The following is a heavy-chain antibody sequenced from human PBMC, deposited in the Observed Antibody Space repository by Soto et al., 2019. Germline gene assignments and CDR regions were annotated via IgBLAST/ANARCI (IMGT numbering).Heavy chain of an antibody. CDR2: ISGSGGST. D-gene: IGHD3-10*01. J-gene: IGHJ6*03. CDR3: AKVGGDGYYYYYYMDV. Sequence: GGSLRLSCAASGFTFSSYAMSWVRQAPGKGLEWVSAISGSGGSTYYADSVKGRFTISRDNSKNTLYLQMNSLRAEDTAVYYCAKVGGDGYYYYYYMDVWVKGTTVTVSS. CDR1: GFTFSSYA. V-gene: IGHV3-23*01.